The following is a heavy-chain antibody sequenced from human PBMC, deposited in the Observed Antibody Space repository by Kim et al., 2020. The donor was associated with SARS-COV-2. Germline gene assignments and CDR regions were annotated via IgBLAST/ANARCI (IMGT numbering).Heavy chain of an antibody. J-gene: IGHJ4*02. CDR2: ISGSGGST. D-gene: IGHD3-10*01. V-gene: IGHV3-23*01. CDR3: AKDLSVLVVTMVRGFAD. CDR1: GFTFSSYA. Sequence: GGSLRLSCAASGFTFSSYAMSWVRQAPGKGLEWVSAISGSGGSTYYADSVKGRFTISRDNSKNTLYLQMNSLRAEDTAIYYCAKDLSVLVVTMVRGFADWGQGTLVTVSS.